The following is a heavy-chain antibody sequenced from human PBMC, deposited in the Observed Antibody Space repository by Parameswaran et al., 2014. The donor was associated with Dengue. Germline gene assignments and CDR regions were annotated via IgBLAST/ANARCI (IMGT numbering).Heavy chain of an antibody. V-gene: IGHV3-73*01. CDR2: IRAAVNSYAT. CDR3: TTCSGNHCYEARFDD. J-gene: IGHJ4*02. Sequence: WIRQPPGKGLEWVGRIRAAVNSYATAYAASVRGRFTISRDDSQKTAYLQMNSLRIEDTATYYCTTCSGNHCYEARFDDWGQGTLVTVSS. D-gene: IGHD2-15*01.